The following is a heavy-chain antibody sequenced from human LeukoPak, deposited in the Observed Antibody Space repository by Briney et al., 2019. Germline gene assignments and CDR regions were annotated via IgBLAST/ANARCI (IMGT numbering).Heavy chain of an antibody. CDR2: IYTTGST. J-gene: IGHJ6*03. CDR3: ARQAYCGGDCYPRYYYYYYYMDV. V-gene: IGHV4-61*02. D-gene: IGHD2-21*01. Sequence: PSETLSLTCTVSGGSISSGSYYWSWIRQPAGKELEWIARIYTTGSTHYTPSLKSRVTIEVDTSKNQFSLKLSSVTAADTAVYYCARQAYCGGDCYPRYYYYYYYMDVWGKGTTVTVSS. CDR1: GGSISSGSYY.